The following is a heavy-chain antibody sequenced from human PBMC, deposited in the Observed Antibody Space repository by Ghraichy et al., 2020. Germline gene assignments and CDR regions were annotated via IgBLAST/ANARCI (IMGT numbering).Heavy chain of an antibody. CDR3: AKGRSTTNHYDY. J-gene: IGHJ4*02. D-gene: IGHD2/OR15-2a*01. Sequence: GGSLRLSCAASGFTFSTYAMSWVRQAPGKGLEWVSALRGSGDSTYYADSVKGRFTISRDNSKNTLYLQMNSLSVEDTAVYFCAKGRSTTNHYDYWGQGTLVTVYS. V-gene: IGHV3-23*01. CDR2: LRGSGDST. CDR1: GFTFSTYA.